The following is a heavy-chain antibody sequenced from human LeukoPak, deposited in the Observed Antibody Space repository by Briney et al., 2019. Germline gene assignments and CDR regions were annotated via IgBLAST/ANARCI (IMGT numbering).Heavy chain of an antibody. J-gene: IGHJ5*02. Sequence: SETLSLTCTVSGYSISSGYYWGWIRQPPGKGLEWIGSIYHSGSTYYNPSLKSRVTISVDTSKNQFSLKLSSVTAADTAVYYCARVQIAAHPNWFDPWGQGTLVTVSS. D-gene: IGHD6-13*01. CDR1: GYSISSGYY. V-gene: IGHV4-38-2*02. CDR3: ARVQIAAHPNWFDP. CDR2: IYHSGST.